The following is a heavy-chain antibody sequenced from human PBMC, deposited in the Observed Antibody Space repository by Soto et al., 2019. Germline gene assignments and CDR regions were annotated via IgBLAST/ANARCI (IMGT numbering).Heavy chain of an antibody. J-gene: IGHJ4*02. CDR1: GGTFSSYA. CDR3: ASRGGSYYEGGGYYFDY. V-gene: IGHV1-69*01. CDR2: IIPIFGTA. D-gene: IGHD1-26*01. Sequence: QVQLVQSGAEVKKPGSSVKVSCEASGGTFSSYAISWVRQAPGQGLEWMGGIIPIFGTANYAQKFQGRVTITADESTSTAYMELSSLRSEDTAVYYCASRGGSYYEGGGYYFDYWGQGTLVTVSS.